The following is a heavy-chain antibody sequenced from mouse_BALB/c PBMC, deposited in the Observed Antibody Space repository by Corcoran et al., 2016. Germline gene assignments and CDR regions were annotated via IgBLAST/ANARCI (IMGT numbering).Heavy chain of an antibody. Sequence: QMQLQESGPGLVKPSQSLFLACSITGFPITRRYYWIWIRQSPGKPLEWMGYITHSGETFYNPSLQSPISITRETSKNQFCLQLNSVTTEDTAMYYCAGDYDGYWFFDVWGAGTTVTVSS. V-gene: IGHV12-3*02. CDR1: GFPITRRYY. CDR2: ITHSGET. D-gene: IGHD2-3*01. CDR3: AGDYDGYWFFDV. J-gene: IGHJ1*01.